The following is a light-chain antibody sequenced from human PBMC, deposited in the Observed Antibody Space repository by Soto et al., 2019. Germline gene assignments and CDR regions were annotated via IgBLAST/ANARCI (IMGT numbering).Light chain of an antibody. V-gene: IGKV1-6*01. CDR2: TAS. J-gene: IGKJ1*01. CDR1: RYIRSD. CDR3: LQDYNYPWT. Sequence: IQMTQSPSSLSASVGDRVTITCRASRYIRSDLSWYQQRPGQAPKVLIYTASSLQSGVPSRFSGSGSGTDFTLTISSLQPEDCATHYCLQDYNYPWTFGQGTKVEIK.